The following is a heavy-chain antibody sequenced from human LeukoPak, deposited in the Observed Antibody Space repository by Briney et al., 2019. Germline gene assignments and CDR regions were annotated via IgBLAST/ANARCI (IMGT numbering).Heavy chain of an antibody. CDR3: ARYCGGDCYSY. CDR1: GFTFSSYW. V-gene: IGHV4-39*07. D-gene: IGHD2-21*02. CDR2: IYYSGST. Sequence: GSLRLSCAASGFTFSSYWMSWVRQAPGKGLEWIGSIYYSGSTYYNPSLKSRVTISVDTSKNQFSLKLSSVTAADTAVYYCARYCGGDCYSYWGQGTLVTVSS. J-gene: IGHJ4*02.